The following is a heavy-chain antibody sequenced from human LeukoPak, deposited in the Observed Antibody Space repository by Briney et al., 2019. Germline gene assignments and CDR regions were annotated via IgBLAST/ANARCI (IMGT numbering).Heavy chain of an antibody. J-gene: IGHJ6*03. V-gene: IGHV4-4*02. CDR3: ARHLLVDSSSPLVRYYYYMDV. CDR2: IYHSGTA. Sequence: PSGTLSLTCAVSGGSISNSNWWNWVRQPPGKGLEWIGEIYHSGTATYNPSPKSRVTISIDTSKNQFSLKLSSVTAADTAVYYCARHLLVDSSSPLVRYYYYMDVWGKGTTVTISS. D-gene: IGHD6-13*01. CDR1: GGSISNSNW.